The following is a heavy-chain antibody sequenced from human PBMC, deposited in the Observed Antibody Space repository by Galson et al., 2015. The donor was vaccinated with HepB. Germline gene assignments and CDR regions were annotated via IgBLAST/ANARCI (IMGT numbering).Heavy chain of an antibody. D-gene: IGHD3-10*01. CDR3: ARGKRGEWYYFYYNGMDV. CDR1: EFILSMYW. CDR2: IKEDGSEK. J-gene: IGHJ6*02. Sequence: SLRLSCAASEFILSMYWMNWVRQAPGKGLEWVANIKEDGSEKNYVDSVKGRFTISRDNAKDSLYLQMNSLRAEDTAVYYCARGKRGEWYYFYYNGMDVWGQGTTVTVSS. V-gene: IGHV3-7*05.